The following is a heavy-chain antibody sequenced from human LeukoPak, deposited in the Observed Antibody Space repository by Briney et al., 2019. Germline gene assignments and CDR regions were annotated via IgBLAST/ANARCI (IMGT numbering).Heavy chain of an antibody. CDR2: LYRGGNT. V-gene: IGHV3-66*01. J-gene: IGHJ1*01. CDR1: GFTVSTNS. D-gene: IGHD3-22*01. CDR3: VVGDYYDSSGYYRAFQH. Sequence: GGSLRLSCAASGFTVSTNSMSWVPQAPGKGLEWVSVLYRGGNTYYADSVKSRFTISRDNAKNSLYLQMNSLRAEDTAVYYCVVGDYYDSSGYYRAFQHWGQGTLVTVSS.